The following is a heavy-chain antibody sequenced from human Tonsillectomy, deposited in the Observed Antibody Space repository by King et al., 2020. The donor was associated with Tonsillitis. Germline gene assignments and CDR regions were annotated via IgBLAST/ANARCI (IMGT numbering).Heavy chain of an antibody. V-gene: IGHV1-18*04. CDR2: ISTYNGNT. CDR3: ARDSRDYTIFSGYLY. D-gene: IGHD3-9*01. CDR1: GYTFTTYG. J-gene: IGHJ4*02. Sequence: VQLVESGAEVKKPGASVKVSCKASGYTFTTYGISWVRQAPGQGLEWMGWISTYNGNTNYAQKLQGRVILTTDTSTSTAYMELRSLRSDDTAIYFCARDSRDYTIFSGYLYWGQGTLVTVSS.